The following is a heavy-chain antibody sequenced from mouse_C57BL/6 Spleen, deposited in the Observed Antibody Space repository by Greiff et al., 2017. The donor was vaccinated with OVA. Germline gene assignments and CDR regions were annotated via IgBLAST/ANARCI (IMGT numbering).Heavy chain of an antibody. D-gene: IGHD1-1*01. V-gene: IGHV1-82*01. CDR3: FITTVVPRLVD. J-gene: IGHJ3*01. Sequence: QVQLQQSGPELVKPGASVKISCKASGYAFSSSWMNWVKQRPGKGLEWIGRIYPGDGDTNYNGKFKGKATLTADKSSSTAYMQLSSLTSEDSAVYFCFITTVVPRLVDWGQGTLVTVSA. CDR1: GYAFSSSW. CDR2: IYPGDGDT.